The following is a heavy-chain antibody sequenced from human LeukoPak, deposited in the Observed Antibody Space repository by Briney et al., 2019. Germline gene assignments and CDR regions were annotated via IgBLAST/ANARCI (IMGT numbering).Heavy chain of an antibody. CDR3: ARAGDGDYVAHYYYYYYMDV. D-gene: IGHD4-17*01. CDR1: GGSFSGYY. J-gene: IGHJ6*03. V-gene: IGHV4-34*01. CDR2: INHSGST. Sequence: SETLSLTCAVYGGSFSGYYWSWIRQPPGKGLEWIGEINHSGSTNYNPSLKSRVTISVDTSKNQFSLKLSSVTAADTAVYYCARAGDGDYVAHYYYYYYMDVWGKGTTVTVSS.